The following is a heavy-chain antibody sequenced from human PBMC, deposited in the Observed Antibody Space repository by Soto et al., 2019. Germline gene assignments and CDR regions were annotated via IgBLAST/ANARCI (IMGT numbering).Heavy chain of an antibody. J-gene: IGHJ4*02. Sequence: GGSLRLSCAASGFTFSSYAMHWVRQAPGKGLEWVAVISYDGSNKYYADSVKGRFTISRDNSKNTLYLQMNSLRAEDTAVYYCARDITNSGWYKSIDYWGQGTLVTVSS. CDR2: ISYDGSNK. V-gene: IGHV3-30-3*01. D-gene: IGHD6-19*01. CDR1: GFTFSSYA. CDR3: ARDITNSGWYKSIDY.